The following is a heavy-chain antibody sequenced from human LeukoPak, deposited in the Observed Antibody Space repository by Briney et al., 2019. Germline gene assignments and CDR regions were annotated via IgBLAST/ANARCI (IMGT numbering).Heavy chain of an antibody. V-gene: IGHV4-59*11. CDR1: VGSISSHY. CDR2: ISYSGGT. J-gene: IGHJ5*02. CDR3: ARLKDLWFGP. D-gene: IGHD2-15*01. Sequence: SETLSLTCTVSVGSISSHYWSWIRQTPGKGLEWIGYISYSGGTNYNPSLKSRVTISVDTSKSQFSLKLTSVTAADTAVYYCARLKDLWFGPWGQGTLITVSS.